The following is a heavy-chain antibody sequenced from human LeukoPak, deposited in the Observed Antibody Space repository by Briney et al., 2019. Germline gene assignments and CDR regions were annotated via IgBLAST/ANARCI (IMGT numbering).Heavy chain of an antibody. CDR1: GFTFGDYA. D-gene: IGHD6-6*01. Sequence: GGSLRLSCTVSGFTFGDYAMSWVRQAPGKGLEWVGFIRSKAYGGTAEYAASVKGRFTISRDDSKSIAYLQMSSLKTGDTAVYYCALASSSYYYYYMDVWGKGTTVTVSS. CDR2: IRSKAYGGTA. J-gene: IGHJ6*03. V-gene: IGHV3-49*04. CDR3: ALASSSYYYYYMDV.